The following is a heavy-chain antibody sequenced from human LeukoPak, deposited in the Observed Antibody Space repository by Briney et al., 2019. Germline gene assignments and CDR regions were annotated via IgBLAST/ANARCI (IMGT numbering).Heavy chain of an antibody. V-gene: IGHV3-66*01. CDR3: ARDHDYGDYFFDY. Sequence: GGSLRLSCAASGFTFSSYWMSWVRQAPGKGLEWVSVIYSGGTTNYADSVKGRFTISRDNSKNTLYLQMNSLRAEDTAVYYCARDHDYGDYFFDYWGQGTLVTVSS. J-gene: IGHJ4*02. CDR2: IYSGGTT. CDR1: GFTFSSYW. D-gene: IGHD4-17*01.